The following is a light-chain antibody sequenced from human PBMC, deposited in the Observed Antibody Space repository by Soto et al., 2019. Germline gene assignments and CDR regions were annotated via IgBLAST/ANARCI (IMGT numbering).Light chain of an antibody. V-gene: IGKV3-15*01. CDR2: DTS. Sequence: EVVMRQSPATLSVPPGQGATLSCSASQGIGDTLAWYDHKPGQPPRLLIYDTSTRATGVPTRFSGSRSGGEFTLTINSLQSEDFAVYYCQPYNNWPLTFGGGTKVEIK. CDR3: QPYNNWPLT. CDR1: QGIGDT. J-gene: IGKJ4*01.